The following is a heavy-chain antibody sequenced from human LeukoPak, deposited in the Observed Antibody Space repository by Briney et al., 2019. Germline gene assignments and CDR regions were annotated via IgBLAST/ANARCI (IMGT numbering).Heavy chain of an antibody. D-gene: IGHD5-18*01. J-gene: IGHJ4*02. CDR2: FDPEDGET. CDR3: ATDRGHSYGHFDY. CDR1: GYTLTELS. Sequence: VASVKVSCKVSGYTLTELSMHWVRQAPGKGLEWMGGFDPEDGETIYAQKFQGRVTMTEDTSTDTAYMELSSLRSQDTAVYYCATDRGHSYGHFDYWGQGTLVTVSS. V-gene: IGHV1-24*01.